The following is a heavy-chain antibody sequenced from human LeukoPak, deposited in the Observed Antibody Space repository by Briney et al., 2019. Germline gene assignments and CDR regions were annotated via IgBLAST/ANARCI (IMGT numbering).Heavy chain of an antibody. V-gene: IGHV4-59*01. CDR2: IYYSGST. J-gene: IGHJ2*01. CDR3: ARLGYTLDWYFDL. CDR1: GDSISSNY. Sequence: SETLSLTCTVSGDSISSNYWRWLRQPPGKGLEWVGYIYYSGSTNYNSSLKSRVTISVDTSKNQFSLKLSSVTAADTAVYYCARLGYTLDWYFDLWGRGTLVTVSS. D-gene: IGHD5-24*01.